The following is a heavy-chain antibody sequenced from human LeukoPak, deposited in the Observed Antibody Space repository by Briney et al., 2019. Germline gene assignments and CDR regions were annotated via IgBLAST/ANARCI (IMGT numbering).Heavy chain of an antibody. CDR1: GFTFSSYW. J-gene: IGHJ4*02. V-gene: IGHV3-7*01. CDR3: ARGGKFYYDSSGYPGDY. CDR2: IKQDGSEK. D-gene: IGHD3-22*01. Sequence: GGSLRLSCVASGFTFSSYWMSWVRQAPGKELEWVANIKQDGSEKYYVDSVRDRFTISRDNVKNSLYLQMNSLRAEDTAVYYCARGGKFYYDSSGYPGDYWGQGTLVTVSS.